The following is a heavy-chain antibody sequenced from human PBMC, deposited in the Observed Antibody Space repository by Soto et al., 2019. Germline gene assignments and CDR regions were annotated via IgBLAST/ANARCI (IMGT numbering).Heavy chain of an antibody. Sequence: SVKVSCKASGGTFSSYAISWVRQAPGQGLEWMGGIIPIFGTANYAQKFKGRVTITADESTSTAYMELSSLRSEDTAVYYCARETKYCSSTSCRKKNYYYYGMDVWGQGTTVTVSS. CDR3: ARETKYCSSTSCRKKNYYYYGMDV. V-gene: IGHV1-69*13. CDR1: GGTFSSYA. D-gene: IGHD2-2*01. J-gene: IGHJ6*02. CDR2: IIPIFGTA.